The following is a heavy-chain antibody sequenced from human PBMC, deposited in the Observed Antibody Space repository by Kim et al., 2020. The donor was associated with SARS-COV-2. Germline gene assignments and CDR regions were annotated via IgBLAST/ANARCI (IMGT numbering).Heavy chain of an antibody. D-gene: IGHD3-10*01. CDR3: ARDGDGSGLWDYYYYGMDV. V-gene: IGHV3-33*08. J-gene: IGHJ6*02. CDR2: IWYDGSNK. Sequence: GGSLRLSCAASGFTFSSYGMHWVRQAPGKGLEWVAVIWYDGSNKYYADSVKGRFTISRDNSKNTLYLQMNSLRAEDTAVYYCARDGDGSGLWDYYYYGMDVWGQGTTVTVSS. CDR1: GFTFSSYG.